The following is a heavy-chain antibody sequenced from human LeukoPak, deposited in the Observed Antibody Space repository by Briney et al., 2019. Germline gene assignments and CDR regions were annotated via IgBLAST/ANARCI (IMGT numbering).Heavy chain of an antibody. J-gene: IGHJ5*02. D-gene: IGHD6-13*01. CDR2: IIPIFGTA. CDR3: ARDPYSSRFPGFDP. CDR1: GGTFSSYA. V-gene: IGHV1-69*13. Sequence: SVKVSCKASGGTFSSYAISWVRQAPGQGLEWMGGIIPIFGTANYAQKFQGRVTITADESTSTAYMELSSLRSEDTAVYHCARDPYSSRFPGFDPWGQGTLVTVSS.